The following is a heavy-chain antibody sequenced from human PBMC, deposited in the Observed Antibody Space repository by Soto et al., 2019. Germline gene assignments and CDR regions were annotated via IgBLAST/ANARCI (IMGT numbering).Heavy chain of an antibody. CDR1: GGSISSGGYS. V-gene: IGHV4-61*08. Sequence: KPSETLSLTCAVSGGSISSGGYSWSWIRQPPGKGLEWIGYIYYSGSTNYNPSLKSRVTISVDTSKNQFSLKLSSVTAADTAVYYCARRVDYVWGSYRYSPYFDYWGQGTLVTVSS. CDR2: IYYSGST. D-gene: IGHD3-16*02. J-gene: IGHJ4*02. CDR3: ARRVDYVWGSYRYSPYFDY.